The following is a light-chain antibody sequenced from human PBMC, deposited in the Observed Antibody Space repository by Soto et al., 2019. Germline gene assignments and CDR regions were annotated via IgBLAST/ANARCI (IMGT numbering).Light chain of an antibody. CDR1: QGISIY. J-gene: IGKJ4*01. V-gene: IGKV1-27*01. CDR3: QKYNGAPLT. Sequence: DIQMTQSPSSLSASVGDRVTITCRASQGISIYLAWYQQEPGKVPKLLIYDASTLQSGVPSRFSGSGSGTDFTLTISGLQPEDVATYYCQKYNGAPLTFGGGTKVEIK. CDR2: DAS.